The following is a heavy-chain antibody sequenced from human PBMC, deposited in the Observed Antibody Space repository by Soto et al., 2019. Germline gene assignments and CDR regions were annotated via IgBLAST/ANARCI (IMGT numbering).Heavy chain of an antibody. CDR3: ARHPRSIPFMITFGEMTWFDP. CDR2: IYYSGST. Sequence: SETLSLTCTVSGGSISSSSYYWGWIRQPPGKGLEWIGSIYYSGSTYYNPSLKSRVTISVDTSKNQFSLKLSSVTAADTAVYYCARHPRSIPFMITFGEMTWFDPWGQGTLVTVSS. CDR1: GGSISSSSYY. V-gene: IGHV4-39*01. D-gene: IGHD3-16*01. J-gene: IGHJ5*02.